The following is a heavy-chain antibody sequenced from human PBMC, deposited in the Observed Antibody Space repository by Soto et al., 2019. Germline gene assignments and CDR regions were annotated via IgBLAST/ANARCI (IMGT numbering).Heavy chain of an antibody. V-gene: IGHV3-30*18. CDR1: GFTFSSYG. Sequence: GGSLRLSCAASGFTFSSYGMHWVRQAPGKGLEWVAVISYDGSNKYYADSVKGRFTISRDNSKNTLYLQMNSLRAEDTAVYYSAKDGGPWIQPQGLDYWGQGTLVPVSS. J-gene: IGHJ4*02. CDR3: AKDGGPWIQPQGLDY. CDR2: ISYDGSNK. D-gene: IGHD5-18*01.